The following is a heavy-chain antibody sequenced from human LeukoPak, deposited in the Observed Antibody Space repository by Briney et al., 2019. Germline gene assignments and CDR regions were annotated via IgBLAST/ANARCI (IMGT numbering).Heavy chain of an antibody. V-gene: IGHV7-4-1*02. CDR2: IDTTTGNP. CDR1: GYPFSAHF. Sequence: ASVNVSCTASGYPFSAHFLNWVRQAPGQGLEWMGNIDTTTGNPRYAQDFTGRFVFSLDTSVSTAYLQITSLKADDTAAYYCVRGTPTPGMDYWGQGTQVTVSS. J-gene: IGHJ4*02. D-gene: IGHD3-10*01. CDR3: VRGTPTPGMDY.